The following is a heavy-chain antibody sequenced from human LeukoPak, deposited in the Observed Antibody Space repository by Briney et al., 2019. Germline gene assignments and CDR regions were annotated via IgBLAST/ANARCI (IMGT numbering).Heavy chain of an antibody. Sequence: ASVKVSCKASGYTFTGYYMHWVRQAPGQGLEWMGWINPNSGGTNYAQKFQGRVTMTRDTSISTAYMELSRLRSDDTAVYYCAREGGYCSSTSCYVGYRGQGTLVTVSS. V-gene: IGHV1-2*02. D-gene: IGHD2-2*01. CDR1: GYTFTGYY. CDR3: AREGGYCSSTSCYVGY. CDR2: INPNSGGT. J-gene: IGHJ4*02.